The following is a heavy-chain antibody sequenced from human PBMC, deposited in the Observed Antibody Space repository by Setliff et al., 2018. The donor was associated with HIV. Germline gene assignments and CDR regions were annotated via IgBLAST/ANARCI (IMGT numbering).Heavy chain of an antibody. V-gene: IGHV4-39*01. CDR3: ACGAAAGTDYYYYYYMDV. CDR1: GGSISSSSYY. Sequence: ETLSLTCTVSGGSISSSSYYWGWIRQPPGKGLEWIGSIYYSGSTYYNPSLKSRVTISVDTSKNQFSLKLSSVTAADTAVYYCACGAAAGTDYYYYYYMDVWGKGTTVT. J-gene: IGHJ6*03. D-gene: IGHD6-13*01. CDR2: IYYSGST.